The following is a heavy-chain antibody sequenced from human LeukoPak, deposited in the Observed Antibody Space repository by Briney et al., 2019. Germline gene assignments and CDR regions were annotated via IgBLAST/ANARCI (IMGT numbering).Heavy chain of an antibody. V-gene: IGHV4-61*02. D-gene: IGHD7-27*01. Sequence: SQTLSLACTVSGDSISSGNYYWTWIRQPPGKGLECIGCIYSSGNTNYNPSLKSQVTISIDTSKNQFSLNLNSVTAADTAVYYCARDRAGDSFDIWGQGTMVTVSS. CDR3: ARDRAGDSFDI. CDR1: GDSISSGNYY. CDR2: IYSSGNT. J-gene: IGHJ3*02.